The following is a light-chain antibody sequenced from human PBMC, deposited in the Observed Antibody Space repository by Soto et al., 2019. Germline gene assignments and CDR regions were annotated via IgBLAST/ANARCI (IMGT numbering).Light chain of an antibody. CDR2: SAS. V-gene: IGKV1-27*01. CDR1: QGINNY. CDR3: QKYDSAPRT. J-gene: IGKJ1*01. Sequence: GDSVTITCRASQGINNYLAWYQQKPGKVPVLLIYSASTLKPGIPSRFSGSGTGTDFTLTISSLQPEDFATYYCQKYDSAPRTFGQGTKVDIK.